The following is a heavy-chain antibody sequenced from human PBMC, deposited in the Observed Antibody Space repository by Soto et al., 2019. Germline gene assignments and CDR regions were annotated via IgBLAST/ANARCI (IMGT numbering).Heavy chain of an antibody. D-gene: IGHD3-10*01. CDR2: ISSSGSTI. V-gene: IGHV3-11*01. Sequence: GGSLRLSCAASGFTFSDYYMSWVRQAPGKGLEWVSYISSSGSTIYYADSVKGRFTISRDNAKNSLYLQMNSLRAEDTAVYFCARASGSAVYFYYMDVWGKGTTVTVSS. CDR1: GFTFSDYY. CDR3: ARASGSAVYFYYMDV. J-gene: IGHJ6*03.